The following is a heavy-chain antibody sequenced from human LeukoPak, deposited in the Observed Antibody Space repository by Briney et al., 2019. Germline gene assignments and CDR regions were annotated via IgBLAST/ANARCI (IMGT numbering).Heavy chain of an antibody. D-gene: IGHD3-22*01. Sequence: ASVKVSCKASGYTFTGYYMHWVRQAPGKGLEWMGGFEPEDGETIYAQKFQGRVTMTEDTSTDTAYMELSSLRSEDTAVYYCATEGSSGYYFDYWGQGTLVTVSS. V-gene: IGHV1-24*01. CDR3: ATEGSSGYYFDY. CDR1: GYTFTGYY. J-gene: IGHJ4*02. CDR2: FEPEDGET.